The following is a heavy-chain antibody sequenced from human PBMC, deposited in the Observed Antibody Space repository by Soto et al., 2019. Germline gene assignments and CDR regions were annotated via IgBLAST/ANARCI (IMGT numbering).Heavy chain of an antibody. CDR2: ISYDGSNK. J-gene: IGHJ4*01. CDR3: AKDGPWGYGSGSALDF. V-gene: IGHV3-30*18. D-gene: IGHD3-10*01. CDR1: GFIFSSYG. Sequence: LRLSCAASGFIFSSYGIHWVRQAPGKGLEWVAVISYDGSNKYYADSVKGRFTISRDNSKNTLYLQMNSLRAEDTAVYYCAKDGPWGYGSGSALDFWGQGALVTVSS.